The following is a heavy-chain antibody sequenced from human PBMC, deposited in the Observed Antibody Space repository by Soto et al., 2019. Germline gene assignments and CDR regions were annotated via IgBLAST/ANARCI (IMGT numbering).Heavy chain of an antibody. Sequence: SDTLSLTCTVSGHPISSYYWILIGQPPGKRLEWIGYIYYSGSTNYNPSLKSRVTISVDTSKNQFSLKLSSVTAADTAVYYCARDRYYDFWSRYGMDVWGQGTTVS. CDR2: IYYSGST. V-gene: IGHV4-59*01. J-gene: IGHJ6*02. CDR1: GHPISSYY. D-gene: IGHD3-3*01. CDR3: ARDRYYDFWSRYGMDV.